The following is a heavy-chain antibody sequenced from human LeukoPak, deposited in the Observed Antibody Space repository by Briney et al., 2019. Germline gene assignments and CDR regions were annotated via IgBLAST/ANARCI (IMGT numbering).Heavy chain of an antibody. Sequence: GGSPRLSCAASGFTFSSYAMNWVRQAPGKGLEWVSAISGSGGSTYYADSVKGRFTISRDNSKNTLYLQMNSLRAEDTAVYYCAKDYYGSGSYYFDYWGQGTLVTVSS. V-gene: IGHV3-23*01. CDR1: GFTFSSYA. CDR2: ISGSGGST. D-gene: IGHD3-10*01. CDR3: AKDYYGSGSYYFDY. J-gene: IGHJ4*02.